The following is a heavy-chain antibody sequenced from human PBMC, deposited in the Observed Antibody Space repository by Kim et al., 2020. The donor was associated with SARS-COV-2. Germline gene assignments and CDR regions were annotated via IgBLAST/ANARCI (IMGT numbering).Heavy chain of an antibody. J-gene: IGHJ6*03. V-gene: IGHV4-34*01. D-gene: IGHD2-2*01. CDR3: ARGRVGVVPSPVLGLGPFWKYYSMDV. CDR2: INHSGGT. Sequence: SETLSLTCAVFGESLSGYYWTWVRRPPGKGLEWIGEINHSGGTNYNPSLKSRVTISSDTSKNQFSLKVTSLSAADTATYYCARGRVGVVPSPVLGLGPFWKYYSMDVWGGGATVTVSS. CDR1: GESLSGYY.